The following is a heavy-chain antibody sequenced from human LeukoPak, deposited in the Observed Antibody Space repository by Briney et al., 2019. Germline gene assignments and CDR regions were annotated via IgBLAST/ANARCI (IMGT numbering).Heavy chain of an antibody. CDR1: GFIFNNYW. CDR2: IRYDGSKQ. J-gene: IGHJ4*02. V-gene: IGHV3-30*02. CDR3: AKDGGTYDIGN. D-gene: IGHD1-26*01. Sequence: GGSLRLSCAPSGFIFNNYWMSWVRQAPGKGLEWVAFIRYDGSKQYNADSVKGRFTISRDNSKGTLYLQMNSLRVEDTAVYYCAKDGGTYDIGNWGQGTLVTVSS.